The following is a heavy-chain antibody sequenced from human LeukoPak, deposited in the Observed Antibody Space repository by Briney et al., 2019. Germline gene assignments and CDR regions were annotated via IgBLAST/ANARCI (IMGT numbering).Heavy chain of an antibody. V-gene: IGHV3-20*04. Sequence: GGSLRLSCAASGFTFDDYGMSWVRQAPGKGLEWVSGINWNGGSTGYADSVKGRFTISRDNAKNSPYLQMNSLRAEDTALYYCARGSYPYYFDYWGQGTLVTVSS. CDR1: GFTFDDYG. J-gene: IGHJ4*02. D-gene: IGHD3-10*01. CDR2: INWNGGST. CDR3: ARGSYPYYFDY.